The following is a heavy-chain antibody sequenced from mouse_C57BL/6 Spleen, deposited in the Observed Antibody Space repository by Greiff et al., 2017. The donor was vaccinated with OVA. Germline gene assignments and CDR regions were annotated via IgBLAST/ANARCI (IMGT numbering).Heavy chain of an antibody. V-gene: IGHV1-72*01. CDR2: IDPNSGGT. CDR3: ARGDPITTVVVERYFDV. Sequence: QVQLQQPGAELVKPGASVKLSCKASGYTFTSYWMHWVKQRPGRGLEWIGRIDPNSGGTKYNEKFKSKATLTVDKPSSTAYMQLSSLTSEDSAVYYCARGDPITTVVVERYFDVWGTGTTVTVSS. CDR1: GYTFTSYW. J-gene: IGHJ1*03. D-gene: IGHD1-1*01.